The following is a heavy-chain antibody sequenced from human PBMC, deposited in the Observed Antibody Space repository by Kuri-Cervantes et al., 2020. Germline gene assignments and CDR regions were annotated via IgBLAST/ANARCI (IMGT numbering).Heavy chain of an antibody. CDR3: TRSSGLTHEPMIDF. CDR2: TYYRSKWYN. Sequence: LRLSCAISGDSVSSNSAAWNWIRQSPSRGLEWLGRTYYRSKWYNDYAVSVKSRITINPDTSKNQFSLQLNSVTPEDTAVYYCTRSSGLTHEPMIDFWGQGTLVTVSS. CDR1: GDSVSSNSAA. V-gene: IGHV6-1*01. D-gene: IGHD3-10*01. J-gene: IGHJ4*02.